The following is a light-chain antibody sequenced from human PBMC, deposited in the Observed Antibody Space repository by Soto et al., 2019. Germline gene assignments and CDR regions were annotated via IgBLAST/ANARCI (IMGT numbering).Light chain of an antibody. V-gene: IGKV1-5*03. Sequence: TQSPGTLSLSPGERATLSCRASQSVSSSYLAWYQQKPGKAPKLLIYKASTLKSGVPSRFSGSGSGTELTLTISSLQPDDGATYDCQHYNSYSEAFGQGTKVDIK. CDR3: QHYNSYSEA. J-gene: IGKJ1*01. CDR1: QSVSSS. CDR2: KAS.